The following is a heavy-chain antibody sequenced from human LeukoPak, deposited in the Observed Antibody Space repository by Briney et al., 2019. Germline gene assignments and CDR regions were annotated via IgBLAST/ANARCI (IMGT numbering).Heavy chain of an antibody. D-gene: IGHD1-26*01. V-gene: IGHV4-4*02. Sequence: SETLSLTCAVSTDSITSNWWSWVRQPPGKGLEWIGEVHKSGSTNYYPSLQSRVTISIDKSKNQIALELTSVTAADTAVYYCAKEIVGAPTPGAYWGQGTLVTVSS. CDR2: VHKSGST. J-gene: IGHJ4*02. CDR1: TDSITSNW. CDR3: AKEIVGAPTPGAY.